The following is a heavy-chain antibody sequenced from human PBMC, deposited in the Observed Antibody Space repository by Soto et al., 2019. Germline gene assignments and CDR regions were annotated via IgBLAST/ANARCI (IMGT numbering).Heavy chain of an antibody. CDR3: ARSKELWFGEFTWFDP. J-gene: IGHJ5*02. V-gene: IGHV4-34*01. CDR1: GRSFSGYY. Sequence: PSETLSLTCAVYGRSFSGYYWSWIPQRPGKGLEWIGEINHSGSTNYHPSLQSRVPISVDTSKNQFSLKMSSVSAADTAVYYCARSKELWFGEFTWFDPGGQGTLVTVSS. CDR2: INHSGST. D-gene: IGHD3-10*01.